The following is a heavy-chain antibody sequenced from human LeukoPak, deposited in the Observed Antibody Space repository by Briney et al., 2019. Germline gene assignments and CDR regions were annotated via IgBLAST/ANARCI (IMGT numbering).Heavy chain of an antibody. D-gene: IGHD3-22*01. V-gene: IGHV3-11*06. J-gene: IGHJ1*01. Sequence: GGSLRLPCAASGFTFSDYYMSWIRQAPGKGLEWVSYISSGSSYTNYADSVKGRFTISRDNAKNSLYLQMNSLRAEDTAVYYCARVYYYDSSGYYQPSGYFQHWGQGTLVTVSS. CDR1: GFTFSDYY. CDR2: ISSGSSYT. CDR3: ARVYYYDSSGYYQPSGYFQH.